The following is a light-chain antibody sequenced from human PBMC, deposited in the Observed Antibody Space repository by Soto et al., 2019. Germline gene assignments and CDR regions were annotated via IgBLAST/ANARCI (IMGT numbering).Light chain of an antibody. CDR3: NSYTSSGHVV. J-gene: IGLJ2*01. V-gene: IGLV2-14*01. Sequence: QSVLTQPASVSGSPGQSITISCTGTSSDVGGYNYVSWYQQHPGKAPKLMIYEVSYRPSGVSNRFSGSKSGNTASLTISGLQAEDEADYYCNSYTSSGHVVFGGGTKLTVL. CDR2: EVS. CDR1: SSDVGGYNY.